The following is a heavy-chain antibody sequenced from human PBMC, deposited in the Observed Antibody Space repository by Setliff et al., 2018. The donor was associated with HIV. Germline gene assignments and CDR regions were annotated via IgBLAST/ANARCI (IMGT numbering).Heavy chain of an antibody. V-gene: IGHV4-61*09. D-gene: IGHD6-13*01. CDR1: GGSISSGSYY. CDR2: IYTSGST. Sequence: PSETLSLTCTVSGGSISSGSYYWSWIRQPAGKGLEWIGHIYTSGSTNYNPSLKSRAAISVDTSKNQISLKLSSVTAADTAVYYCARHWYSSSWYHVFDIWGQGTMVTVSS. CDR3: ARHWYSSSWYHVFDI. J-gene: IGHJ3*02.